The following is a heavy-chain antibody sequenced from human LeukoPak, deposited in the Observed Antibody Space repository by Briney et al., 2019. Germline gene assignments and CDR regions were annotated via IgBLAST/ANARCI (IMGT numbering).Heavy chain of an antibody. Sequence: GGSLRLSCAAAGFTFNNYAMSWVRQAPGKGLEWVSVIRNSGAETFYADSVKGRFTISRDNAKNSLYLQMNSLRAEDTALYYCAKDKNPVARYFDLWGRGTLVTVSS. V-gene: IGHV3-23*01. CDR2: IRNSGAET. CDR1: GFTFNNYA. J-gene: IGHJ2*01. CDR3: AKDKNPVARYFDL. D-gene: IGHD4-23*01.